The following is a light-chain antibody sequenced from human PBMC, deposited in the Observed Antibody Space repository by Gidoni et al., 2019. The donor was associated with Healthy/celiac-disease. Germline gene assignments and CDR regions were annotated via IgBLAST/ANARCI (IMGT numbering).Light chain of an antibody. CDR1: SSDVGGYNY. V-gene: IGLV2-14*01. J-gene: IGLJ1*01. CDR3: SSYTSSSTHNYV. CDR2: DVS. Sequence: QSALTQPASASGSPRQLLTISCTGTSSDVGGYNYVSWYQQHPGKAPKLMIYDVSNRPSGVSNRFSGSKSGNTASLTISGLQAEDEADYYCSSYTSSSTHNYVFGTGTKVTVL.